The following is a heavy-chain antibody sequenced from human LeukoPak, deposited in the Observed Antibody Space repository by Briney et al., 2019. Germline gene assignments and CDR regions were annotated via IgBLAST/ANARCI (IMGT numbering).Heavy chain of an antibody. CDR3: ATARRGWWFGGSDWFDP. Sequence: GSVKVSCKASRYTFTSYGISWVRQAAGQGVEGMGWISAYNGNTNYAQKPKGRVTMTTATSTSTDYLELRSLRSDDTAVYYCATARRGWWFGGSDWFDPWGQGTLVAVSS. J-gene: IGHJ5*02. CDR2: ISAYNGNT. CDR1: RYTFTSYG. D-gene: IGHD3-10*01. V-gene: IGHV1-18*01.